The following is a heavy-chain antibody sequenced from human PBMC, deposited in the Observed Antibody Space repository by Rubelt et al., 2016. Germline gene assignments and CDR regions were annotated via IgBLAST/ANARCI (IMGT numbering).Heavy chain of an antibody. CDR3: ARVLLAGDPFDY. V-gene: IGHV1-18*01. CDR1: GYIFNSYA. CDR2: IIASNGTT. Sequence: QVQLVQSGNEVKKPGASVKVSCKASGYIFNSYAITWVRQAPGQGLEWMGWIIASNGTTDYAQRFQGRVTMTTDTSTNTAYMELRSLRSDDTAVYFCARVLLAGDPFDYWGQGTLVTVSS. D-gene: IGHD3-10*01. J-gene: IGHJ4*02.